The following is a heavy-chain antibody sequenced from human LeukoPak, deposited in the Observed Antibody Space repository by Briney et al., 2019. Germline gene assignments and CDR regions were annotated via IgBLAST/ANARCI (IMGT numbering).Heavy chain of an antibody. D-gene: IGHD4-17*01. V-gene: IGHV4-34*01. CDR3: ARGPDYGEDY. Sequence: PSETLSLTCAVYGGSFSGYYWSWIRQPPGEGLEWIGEINHSGSTNYNPSLKSRVTISVDTSKNQFSLKLSSVTAADTAVYYCARGPDYGEDYWGQGTLVTVSS. CDR2: INHSGST. J-gene: IGHJ4*02. CDR1: GGSFSGYY.